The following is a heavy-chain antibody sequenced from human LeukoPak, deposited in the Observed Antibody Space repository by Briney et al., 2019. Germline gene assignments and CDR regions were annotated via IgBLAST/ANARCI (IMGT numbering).Heavy chain of an antibody. V-gene: IGHV1-69*04. J-gene: IGHJ4*02. Sequence: GSSVKVSCKASGGTFSSYAISWVRQAPGQGLEWMGRIIPILGIANYAQKFQGRVTITAGKSTSTAYMELSSLRSEDTAVYYCARDDGLSGYDYLLFDYWGQGTLVTVSS. CDR1: GGTFSSYA. CDR3: ARDDGLSGYDYLLFDY. CDR2: IIPILGIA. D-gene: IGHD5-12*01.